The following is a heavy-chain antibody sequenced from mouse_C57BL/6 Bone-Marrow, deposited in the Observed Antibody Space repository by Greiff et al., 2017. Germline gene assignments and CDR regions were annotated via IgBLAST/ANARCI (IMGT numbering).Heavy chain of an antibody. CDR3: TTIYGSSGFAY. CDR2: IDPENGDT. Sequence: VQLQQSRAELVRPGASVKLSCTASGFNIKDDYMHWVKQRPEQGLEWIGWIDPENGDTEYASKFQGKATITADTSSNTAYLQLSSLTSEDTAVYYCTTIYGSSGFAYWGQGTLVTVSA. D-gene: IGHD1-1*01. J-gene: IGHJ3*01. V-gene: IGHV14-4*01. CDR1: GFNIKDDY.